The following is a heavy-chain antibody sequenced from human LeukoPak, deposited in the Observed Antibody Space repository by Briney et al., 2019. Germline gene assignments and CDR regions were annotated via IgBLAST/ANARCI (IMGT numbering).Heavy chain of an antibody. CDR2: FDPEDGET. J-gene: IGHJ5*02. CDR1: GYTLTELS. D-gene: IGHD3-9*01. CDR3: AKDWHILTGRNCFDP. Sequence: ASVKVSCKVSGYTLTELSMHWVRQAPGKGLEWMGGFDPEDGETIYAQKFQGRVTMSADTSMTTAYMELRSLRFDDTAIYYCAKDWHILTGRNCFDPWGQGTLVTVSS. V-gene: IGHV1-24*01.